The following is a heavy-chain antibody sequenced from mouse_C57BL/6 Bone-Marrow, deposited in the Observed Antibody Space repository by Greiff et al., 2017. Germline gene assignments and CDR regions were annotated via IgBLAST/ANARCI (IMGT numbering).Heavy chain of an antibody. CDR1: GYNFKDDY. J-gene: IGHJ3*01. Sequence: EVQLQQSGAELVRPGASVKLSCTASGYNFKDDYMHWVKQRPGQGLEWIGWIDPANGDTEYTQKFQGKATITADTSSNTAYLQLSSLTSEDTAVYYCRSAARFAYWGQGTLVTVSA. D-gene: IGHD1-1*01. V-gene: IGHV14-4*01. CDR3: RSAARFAY. CDR2: IDPANGDT.